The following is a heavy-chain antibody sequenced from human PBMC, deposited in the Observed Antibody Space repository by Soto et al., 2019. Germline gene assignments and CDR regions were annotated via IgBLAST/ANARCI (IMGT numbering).Heavy chain of an antibody. CDR1: GFTVSNNY. V-gene: IGHV3-53*01. CDR3: ARGLNYFDHHAFDI. Sequence: GALRLSCAASGFTVSNNYMVWGRQAPGKGLEWVSVIYSGGSTYYADSVKGRFTISRDKTNNTLYLQMNTLRAEDTAVYYCARGLNYFDHHAFDIWGQGTMVTVSS. CDR2: IYSGGST. D-gene: IGHD3-22*01. J-gene: IGHJ3*02.